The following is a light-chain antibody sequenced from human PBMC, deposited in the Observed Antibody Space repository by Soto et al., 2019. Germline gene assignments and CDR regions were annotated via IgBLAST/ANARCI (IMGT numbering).Light chain of an antibody. CDR2: DAS. V-gene: IGKV3-11*01. J-gene: IGKJ5*01. CDR3: QQRSDWIT. CDR1: QSISSY. Sequence: EIVFTHSPATLSLSPGERGTLSCRASQSISSYLAWYQQKPGQAPRLLIYDASNRATGIPARFSGSGSGTDFTLTISSLEPEDIAVYYCQQRSDWITFGQGTRLEIK.